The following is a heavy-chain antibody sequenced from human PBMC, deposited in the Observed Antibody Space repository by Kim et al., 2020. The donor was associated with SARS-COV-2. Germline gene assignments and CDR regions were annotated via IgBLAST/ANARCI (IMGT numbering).Heavy chain of an antibody. D-gene: IGHD3-22*01. V-gene: IGHV3-7*01. CDR1: GFSFSSHW. Sequence: GGSLRLSCAASGFSFSSHWMSWVRQAPGKGLEWVASINPGGSEIYYVDSVKGRFTISRDNAGNSLYLRVNRLRAEDTAVYYCARDQVVNGLLWDLWGQGTLVTVSS. J-gene: IGHJ1*01. CDR3: ARDQVVNGLLWDL. CDR2: INPGGSEI.